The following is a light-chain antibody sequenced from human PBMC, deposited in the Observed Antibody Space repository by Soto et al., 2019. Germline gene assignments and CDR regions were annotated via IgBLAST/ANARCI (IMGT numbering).Light chain of an antibody. CDR3: QQYYSYPPT. Sequence: AIRMTQSPSSFSASTGDRVTITCRASQGINSYLAWYQQKPGEAPKLLIYAASTLQSGVPPRFSGSGSGTDFTLTISCLQSEDFATYYCQQYYSYPPTFGGGTTVEIK. V-gene: IGKV1-8*01. CDR2: AAS. CDR1: QGINSY. J-gene: IGKJ4*01.